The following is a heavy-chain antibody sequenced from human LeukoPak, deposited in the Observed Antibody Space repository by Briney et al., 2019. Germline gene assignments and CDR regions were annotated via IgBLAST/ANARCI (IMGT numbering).Heavy chain of an antibody. Sequence: SETLSLTCTVSGGSISSGDYYWSWIRQPPGRGLEWIGYIYYSGSTYYNPSLKSRVTMSVDTSKNQFSLKLSSVTAADTAVYYCARELTYADYWGQGTLVTVSS. J-gene: IGHJ4*02. CDR3: ARELTYADY. CDR1: GGSISSGDYY. CDR2: IYYSGST. V-gene: IGHV4-30-4*01. D-gene: IGHD4/OR15-4a*01.